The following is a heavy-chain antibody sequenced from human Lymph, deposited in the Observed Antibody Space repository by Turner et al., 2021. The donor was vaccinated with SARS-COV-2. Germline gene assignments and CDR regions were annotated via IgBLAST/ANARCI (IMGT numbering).Heavy chain of an antibody. CDR3: ATDRSSGWPHYYYYTMDV. CDR1: GYTHTELS. D-gene: IGHD6-19*01. J-gene: IGHJ6*02. CDR2: FDPEDGKT. V-gene: IGHV1-24*01. Sequence: QVQLVQSGAEVKKPGASVKVSCKVSGYTHTELSMHWVRQAPGKGLEWMGGFDPEDGKTIYAPKFQGRVTMTEDTSTDTAYMELSSLRSEDTAVYYCATDRSSGWPHYYYYTMDVWGQGTTVTVSS.